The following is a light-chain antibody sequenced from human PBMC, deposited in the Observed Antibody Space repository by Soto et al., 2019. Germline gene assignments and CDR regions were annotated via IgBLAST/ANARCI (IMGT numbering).Light chain of an antibody. V-gene: IGLV2-14*01. J-gene: IGLJ3*02. Sequence: QSALTQPASVSGSPGQSITISCTGTSSDVGAYNFVSWYQQHPGKVPNLFIYEVSSRPSGVSNRFSGSKSGNTASLTISGLQAEDEAEYYCSAYTTSDTWVFGGGTKLTVL. CDR2: EVS. CDR1: SSDVGAYNF. CDR3: SAYTTSDTWV.